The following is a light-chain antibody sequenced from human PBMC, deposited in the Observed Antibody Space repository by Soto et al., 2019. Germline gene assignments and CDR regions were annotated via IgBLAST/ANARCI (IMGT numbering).Light chain of an antibody. CDR1: SSKIGAGYD. J-gene: IGLJ2*01. Sequence: QSVLTQPPSVSGAPGQRVTISGTGTSSKIGAGYDVHWYQQLPGTAPKLLIYGNSNRPSGVPDRFSGSKSGTSASLAITGLQAEDEADYYCQSYDSSLSGVVFGGGTMLTVL. CDR2: GNS. V-gene: IGLV1-40*01. CDR3: QSYDSSLSGVV.